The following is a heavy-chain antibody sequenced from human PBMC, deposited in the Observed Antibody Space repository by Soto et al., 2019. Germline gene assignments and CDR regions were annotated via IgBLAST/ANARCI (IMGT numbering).Heavy chain of an antibody. D-gene: IGHD6-19*01. J-gene: IGHJ6*02. Sequence: KVSCKASGGTFSSYTISWVRQAPGQGLEWMGRIIPILGIANYAQKFQGRVTITADKSTSTAYMELRSLRSDDTAVYYCARQQWLYYYYGMDVWGQGTTVTVSS. CDR3: ARQQWLYYYYGMDV. CDR1: GGTFSSYT. CDR2: IIPILGIA. V-gene: IGHV1-69*02.